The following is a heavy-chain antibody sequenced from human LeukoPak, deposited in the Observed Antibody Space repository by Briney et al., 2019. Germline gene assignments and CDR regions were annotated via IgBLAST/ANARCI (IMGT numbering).Heavy chain of an antibody. D-gene: IGHD3-9*01. CDR3: ARTTKEFDILTGYYFDY. J-gene: IGHJ4*01. Sequence: GGSLRLSCAASGFTVSSNYMSWVRQGPGKGLEWVSVIYRGGSTYYADSVKRRFTISRDNSKNTPYLQMNSLRAEDTAVYYCARTTKEFDILTGYYFDYWGQGTLVTVSS. CDR1: GFTVSSNY. V-gene: IGHV3-53*01. CDR2: IYRGGST.